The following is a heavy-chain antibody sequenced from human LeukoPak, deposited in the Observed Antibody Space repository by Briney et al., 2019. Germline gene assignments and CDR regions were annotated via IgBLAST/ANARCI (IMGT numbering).Heavy chain of an antibody. CDR1: GFTFSDYY. Sequence: GGSLRLSCAASGFTFSDYYMSWIRQAPGKGLEWVSYISSSGSTIYYADSVKGRFTISRDNAKNSLYLQMNSLRAEDTAVYYCARRPAAIRYYYYGMDVWSQGTTVTVSS. V-gene: IGHV3-11*01. D-gene: IGHD2-2*02. J-gene: IGHJ6*02. CDR3: ARRPAAIRYYYYGMDV. CDR2: ISSSGSTI.